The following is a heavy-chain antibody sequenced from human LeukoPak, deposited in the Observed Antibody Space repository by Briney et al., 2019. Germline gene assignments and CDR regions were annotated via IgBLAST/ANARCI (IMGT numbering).Heavy chain of an antibody. CDR3: ARSLTMVRGVNRGPFRY. CDR1: GYTFTSYG. V-gene: IGHV1-18*01. CDR2: ISAYNGNT. Sequence: ASVKVSCKASGYTFTSYGISWVRQAPGQGLEWMGWISAYNGNTNYAQKLQGRVTMTTDTSTSTAYMELRSLRSDDTAVYYCARSLTMVRGVNRGPFRYWGQGTLVTVSS. D-gene: IGHD3-10*01. J-gene: IGHJ4*02.